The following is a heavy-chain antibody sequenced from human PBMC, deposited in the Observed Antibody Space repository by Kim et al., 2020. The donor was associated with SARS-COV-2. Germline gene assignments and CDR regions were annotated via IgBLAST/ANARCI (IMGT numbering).Heavy chain of an antibody. CDR2: IYYSGST. CDR3: ARRYSSSWFNWFDP. J-gene: IGHJ5*02. V-gene: IGHV4-39*01. CDR1: GGSISSSSYY. Sequence: SETLSLTCTVSGGSISSSSYYWGWIRQPPGKGLEWIGSIYYSGSTYYNPSLKSRVTISVDTSKNQFSLKLSSVTAADTAVYYCARRYSSSWFNWFDPWGQGTLVTVSS. D-gene: IGHD6-13*01.